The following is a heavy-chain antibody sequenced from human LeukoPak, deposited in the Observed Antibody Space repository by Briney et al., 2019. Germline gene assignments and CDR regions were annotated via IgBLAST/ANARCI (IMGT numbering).Heavy chain of an antibody. J-gene: IGHJ6*02. CDR1: GFTFSSYW. CDR3: ARDSNYGMDV. CDR2: INRDGSST. Sequence: HTGGSLRLSCAASGFTFSSYWMHWVCQAAGKGLVWVSHINRDGSSTSHADSVKGRFTISRDNAKNTLYLQMNSLRAEDTAVYYCARDSNYGMDVWGQGTTVTVSS. V-gene: IGHV3-74*01. D-gene: IGHD4-11*01.